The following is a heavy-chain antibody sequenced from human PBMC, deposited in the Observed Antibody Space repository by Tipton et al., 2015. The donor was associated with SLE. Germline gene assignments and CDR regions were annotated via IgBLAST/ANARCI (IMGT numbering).Heavy chain of an antibody. Sequence: TLSLTCTVSNGSVRSSSHYWGWIRQPPGKSLEWIATVYFNGITYYSASFKSRVTISHDTSKNQFSLKLSSVTAADTAVYYCARDEYRYDATGYHLLGHFDFWGQGTLVTVSS. D-gene: IGHD3-22*01. CDR1: NGSVRSSSHY. V-gene: IGHV4-39*07. J-gene: IGHJ4*02. CDR3: ARDEYRYDATGYHLLGHFDF. CDR2: VYFNGIT.